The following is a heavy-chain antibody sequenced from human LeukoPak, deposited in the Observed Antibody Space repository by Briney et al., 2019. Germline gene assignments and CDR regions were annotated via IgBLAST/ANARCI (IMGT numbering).Heavy chain of an antibody. D-gene: IGHD1-26*01. Sequence: GASVKVSCKASGYTFTSYGISWVRQAPGQGLEWMGWISAYNGNTNYAQKLQGRVTMTTDTSTSTAYMELRSLRSDDTAVYYCARSGSGNYYSYYYGMDVWGQGTTVTVSS. CDR1: GYTFTSYG. J-gene: IGHJ6*02. CDR3: ARSGSGNYYSYYYGMDV. CDR2: ISAYNGNT. V-gene: IGHV1-18*01.